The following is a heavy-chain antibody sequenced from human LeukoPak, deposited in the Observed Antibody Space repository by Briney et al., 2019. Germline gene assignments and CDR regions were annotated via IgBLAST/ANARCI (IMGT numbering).Heavy chain of an antibody. Sequence: GGSLRLSCAGYGFTFSSNDMRWVRQAPGEGLEWGSAISGSGGSTEYADSGKGGFTSSRDKTKNTMEMQRNSLRADDPAVYYCAKPRTAVAGTRMRYWGQGTLVTVSS. CDR2: ISGSGGST. V-gene: IGHV3-23*01. D-gene: IGHD6-19*01. CDR1: GFTFSSND. J-gene: IGHJ4*02. CDR3: AKPRTAVAGTRMRY.